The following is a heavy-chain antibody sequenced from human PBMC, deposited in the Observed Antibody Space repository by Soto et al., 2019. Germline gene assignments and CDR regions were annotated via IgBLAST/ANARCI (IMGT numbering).Heavy chain of an antibody. CDR1: GYIFSSYW. CDR3: ARDSESGTAGIYYGMDA. CDR2: INTDGSST. V-gene: IGHV3-74*01. Sequence: GGSPRLSCAASGYIFSSYWMHWFRQAPGKGLVWVSRINTDGSSTSYADSVKGRVTISRDNAKNMMYLQMNSLRAEDTAVYYCARDSESGTAGIYYGMDAWGQGTTVTVAS. D-gene: IGHD3-10*01. J-gene: IGHJ6*02.